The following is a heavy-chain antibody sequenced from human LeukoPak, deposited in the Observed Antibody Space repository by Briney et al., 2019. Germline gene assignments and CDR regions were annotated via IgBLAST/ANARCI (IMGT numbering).Heavy chain of an antibody. J-gene: IGHJ4*02. CDR3: AGGKGHYDILTGYRPPHY. Sequence: SGTLSLTCAVSGGSISSSNWWSWVRQPPGKGLEWIGEIYRSGSTNYNPSLKSRVTISVDKSKNQFSLKLSSVTAADTAVYYCAGGKGHYDILTGYRPPHYWGQGTLVTVSS. CDR2: IYRSGST. D-gene: IGHD3-9*01. CDR1: GGSISSSNW. V-gene: IGHV4-4*02.